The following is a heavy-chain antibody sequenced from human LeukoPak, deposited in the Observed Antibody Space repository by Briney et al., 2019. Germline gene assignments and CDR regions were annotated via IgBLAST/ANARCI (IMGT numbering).Heavy chain of an antibody. CDR3: ARAPYSSGWYGDPNFYFDY. CDR1: GFTFSDYY. V-gene: IGHV3-11*01. J-gene: IGHJ4*02. CDR2: ISSSGSTI. Sequence: PGGSLRLSCAASGFTFSDYYMSWIRQAPGKGLEWVSYISSSGSTIYYADSVKGRFTISRDNAKNSLYLQMNSLRAEDTAVYYCARAPYSSGWYGDPNFYFDYWGQGILVTVSS. D-gene: IGHD6-19*01.